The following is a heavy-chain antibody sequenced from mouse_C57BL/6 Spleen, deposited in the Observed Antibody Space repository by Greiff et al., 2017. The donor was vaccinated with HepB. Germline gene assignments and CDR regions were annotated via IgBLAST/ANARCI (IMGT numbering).Heavy chain of an antibody. D-gene: IGHD1-1*01. J-gene: IGHJ2*01. CDR3: ARDGSSFDY. Sequence: VQLQQSGPVLVKPGASVKMSCKASGYTFTDYYMNWVKQSHGKSLEWIGVINPYNGGTSYNQKFKGKATLTVDKSSSTAHMELNSLTSEDSAVYYCARDGSSFDYWGQGTTLTVSS. CDR2: INPYNGGT. CDR1: GYTFTDYY. V-gene: IGHV1-19*01.